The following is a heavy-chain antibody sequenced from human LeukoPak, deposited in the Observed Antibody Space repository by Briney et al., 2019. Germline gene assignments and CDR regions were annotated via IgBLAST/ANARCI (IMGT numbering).Heavy chain of an antibody. CDR3: TRGDPDY. D-gene: IGHD2-21*02. CDR1: GFTFSDYW. J-gene: IGHJ4*02. Sequence: QAGGSLRLSCAASGFTFSDYWMQWVRQAPGKGLEWVANINYHGNENYLLDSVKGRFTISRDNAKNSLFLQMNSLRVEDTAVYYCTRGDPDYWGLGTLVTVSS. V-gene: IGHV3-7*01. CDR2: INYHGNEN.